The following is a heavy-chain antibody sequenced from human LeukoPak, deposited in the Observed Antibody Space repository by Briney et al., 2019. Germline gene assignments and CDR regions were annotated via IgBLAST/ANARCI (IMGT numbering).Heavy chain of an antibody. V-gene: IGHV1-46*01. CDR1: GYTFTSYY. J-gene: IGHJ4*02. Sequence: ASVKVSCKASGYTFTSYYMHWVRQAPGQGLEWMGIINPSGGSTSYAQKFQGRVTMTRDMSTSTVYMELRSLRSDGTAVYYCARDRGIRSSAPGYWGQGTLVTVSS. D-gene: IGHD6-6*01. CDR2: INPSGGST. CDR3: ARDRGIRSSAPGY.